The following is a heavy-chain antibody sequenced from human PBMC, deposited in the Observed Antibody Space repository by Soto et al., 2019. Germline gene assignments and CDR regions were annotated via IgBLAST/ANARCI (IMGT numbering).Heavy chain of an antibody. Sequence: ASVKVSCKASGYTFTGYYMHWVRQAPGQGLEWMGWINPNSGGTNYAQKFQGWVTMTRDTSISTAYMELSRLRSDDTAVYYCARLRGDFWSGYYAFDIWGQGTMVTVSS. V-gene: IGHV1-2*04. J-gene: IGHJ3*02. D-gene: IGHD3-3*01. CDR1: GYTFTGYY. CDR3: ARLRGDFWSGYYAFDI. CDR2: INPNSGGT.